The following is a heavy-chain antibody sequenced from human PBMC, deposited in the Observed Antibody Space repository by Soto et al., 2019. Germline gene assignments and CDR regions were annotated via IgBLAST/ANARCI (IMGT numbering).Heavy chain of an antibody. J-gene: IGHJ4*02. CDR3: AKSRKWGVIAATWYYFDY. Sequence: SETLSLTCAVSGGSISSSNWWSWVRQPPGKGLEWIGEIYHSGSTNYNPSLKSRVTISVDKSKNQFSLKLSSVTAADTAVYYCAKSRKWGVIAATWYYFDYWGQGTLVTVSS. CDR1: GGSISSSNW. V-gene: IGHV4-4*02. D-gene: IGHD3-16*02. CDR2: IYHSGST.